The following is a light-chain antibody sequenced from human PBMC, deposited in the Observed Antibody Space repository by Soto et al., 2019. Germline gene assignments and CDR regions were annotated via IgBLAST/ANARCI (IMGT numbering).Light chain of an antibody. J-gene: IGKJ5*01. V-gene: IGKV1-33*01. Sequence: DIQMTQSPSSLSASVGDRVTITCRASQGISTYLNCYQQKPGKAPNLLIYHASKLAKGVTSRFSGSGSGTDFSFIITSLQREDLATYYCQQYYGLPPLTFGQGTRLEI. CDR3: QQYYGLPPLT. CDR1: QGISTY. CDR2: HAS.